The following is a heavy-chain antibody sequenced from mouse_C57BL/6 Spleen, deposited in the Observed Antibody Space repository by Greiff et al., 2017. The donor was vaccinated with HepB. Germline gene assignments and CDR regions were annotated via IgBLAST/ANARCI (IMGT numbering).Heavy chain of an antibody. CDR3: ARGEYYGSSYGFDY. CDR2: ISYDGSN. CDR1: GYSITSGYY. Sequence: VQLKESGPGLVKPSQSLSLTCSVTGYSITSGYYWNWIRQFPGNKLEWMGYISYDGSNNYNPSLKNRISITRDTSKNQFFLKLNSVTTEDTATYDCARGEYYGSSYGFDYWGQGTTLTVSS. V-gene: IGHV3-6*01. J-gene: IGHJ2*01. D-gene: IGHD1-1*01.